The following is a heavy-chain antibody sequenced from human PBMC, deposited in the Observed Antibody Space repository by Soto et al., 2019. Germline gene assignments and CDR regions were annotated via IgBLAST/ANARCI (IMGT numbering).Heavy chain of an antibody. V-gene: IGHV4-31*03. D-gene: IGHD3-10*01. CDR1: GGSLSSGCYY. Sequence: TLTLPCTVSGGSLSSGCYYWSWIRPHPGKGLEWIGYIYYSGSTYYNQSLKSRVTISVDTSKNQFSLKLSSVTAAETAVYYCARYGSGSYYYSYGMDVWGQGTTLTVS. CDR2: IYYSGST. J-gene: IGHJ6*02. CDR3: ARYGSGSYYYSYGMDV.